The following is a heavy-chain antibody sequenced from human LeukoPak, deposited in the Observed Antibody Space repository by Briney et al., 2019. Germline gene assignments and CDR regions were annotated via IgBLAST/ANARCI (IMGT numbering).Heavy chain of an antibody. J-gene: IGHJ4*02. CDR3: ARDSRPLGATKGYFDY. D-gene: IGHD1-26*01. V-gene: IGHV4-59*01. Sequence: SETLSLTCTVSGGSISSYYWSWVRQPPGKGLEWIGYIYYSGSTNYNPSLKSRVTISVDTSKNQFSLKLSSVTAADTAVYYCARDSRPLGATKGYFDYWGQGTLVTVSS. CDR2: IYYSGST. CDR1: GGSISSYY.